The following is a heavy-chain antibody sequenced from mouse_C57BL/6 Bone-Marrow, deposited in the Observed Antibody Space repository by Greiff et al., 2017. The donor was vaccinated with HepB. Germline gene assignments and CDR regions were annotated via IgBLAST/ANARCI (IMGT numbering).Heavy chain of an antibody. CDR2: IDPSDSYP. V-gene: IGHV1-50*01. J-gene: IGHJ3*01. CDR1: GYTFTSYW. CDR3: AREYYGSSPFAY. Sequence: VQLQQPGAELVKPGASVKLSCKASGYTFTSYWMQWVKQRPGQGLEWIGEIDPSDSYPNYNQKFKGKATLTVDTSSSTAYMQLSSLTSEDSAVYYCAREYYGSSPFAYWGQGTLVTVSA. D-gene: IGHD1-1*01.